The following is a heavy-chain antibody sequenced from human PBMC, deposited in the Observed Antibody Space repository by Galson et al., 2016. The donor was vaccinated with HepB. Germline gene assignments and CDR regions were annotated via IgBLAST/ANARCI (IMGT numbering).Heavy chain of an antibody. Sequence: SLRLSCAASGFTFSSYAMSWVRQAPGKGLEWVSAISGRGGSTYYADSVKGRFSISRDNSKDKLYLQMSSLRADDTAVDYCSRDRREVLLWFGELSGYWGQGTLVTVSS. CDR3: SRDRREVLLWFGELSGY. J-gene: IGHJ4*02. V-gene: IGHV3-23*01. D-gene: IGHD3-10*01. CDR2: ISGRGGST. CDR1: GFTFSSYA.